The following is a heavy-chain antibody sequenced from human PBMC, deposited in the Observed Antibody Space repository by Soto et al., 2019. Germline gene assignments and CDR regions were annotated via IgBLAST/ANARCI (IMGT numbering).Heavy chain of an antibody. CDR2: ISGSGGDT. J-gene: IGHJ4*02. D-gene: IGHD6-6*01. Sequence: EVQLLESGGGLVQPEGSLRLSCAASGFTFSSYALNWVRQAPGKGLEWVSTISGSGGDTYYADSVKGRFTISRDNSKYTLSLQMDSLRAEYTAVYYCAKGGRSSSGLDFDYWGQGTLVTVSS. CDR1: GFTFSSYA. V-gene: IGHV3-23*01. CDR3: AKGGRSSSGLDFDY.